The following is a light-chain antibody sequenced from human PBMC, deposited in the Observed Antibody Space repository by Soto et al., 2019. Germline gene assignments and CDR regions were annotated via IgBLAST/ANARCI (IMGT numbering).Light chain of an antibody. Sequence: EIVLTQSPGTLSLSPGERATLSCRASQSVSSSYLAWYQQKPGQAPRLLIYGASSRATGVPARFSGSGSGTEFTLTISSLQSEDFAVYFCQQYNEWPYTFGQGTKVDIK. CDR1: QSVSSSY. J-gene: IGKJ2*01. CDR2: GAS. V-gene: IGKV3-15*01. CDR3: QQYNEWPYT.